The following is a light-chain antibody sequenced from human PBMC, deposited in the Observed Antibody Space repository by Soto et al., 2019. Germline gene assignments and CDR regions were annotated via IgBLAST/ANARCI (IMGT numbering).Light chain of an antibody. CDR1: QSLVYSYGNDY. CDR2: KVS. Sequence: DVVMTQSPLSLPVTLGQPASISCRSSQSLVYSYGNDYLNWCHQRPGQSPRRLIYKVSYRDSGVPDRISGSGSGTDFTLKISRVEADDVGVYYCMQGTHWPPYTFGQGTKLEIK. V-gene: IGKV2-30*01. J-gene: IGKJ2*01. CDR3: MQGTHWPPYT.